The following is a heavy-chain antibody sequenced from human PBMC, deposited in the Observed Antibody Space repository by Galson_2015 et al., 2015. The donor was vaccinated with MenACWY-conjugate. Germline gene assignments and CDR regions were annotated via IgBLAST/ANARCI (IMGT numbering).Heavy chain of an antibody. J-gene: IGHJ4*02. D-gene: IGHD2-2*01. CDR2: INSDGSST. CDR1: GFTFSSYW. Sequence: SLRLSCAASGFTFSSYWMYWVRHAPGKGLVWVSLINSDGSSTSYADSVKGRFTISRDNAKNTLYLQMNSLRAEDTAVYYCAVYCSSTRCYGASGGYWGQGTLVTVSS. V-gene: IGHV3-74*01. CDR3: AVYCSSTRCYGASGGY.